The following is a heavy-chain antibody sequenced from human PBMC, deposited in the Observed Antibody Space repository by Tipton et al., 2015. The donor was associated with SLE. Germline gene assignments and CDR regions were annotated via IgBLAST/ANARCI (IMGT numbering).Heavy chain of an antibody. V-gene: IGHV4-39*07. CDR1: GGSISSHY. CDR2: IYYSGST. J-gene: IGHJ3*02. CDR3: ARSNTVADAFDI. Sequence: TLSLTCTVSGGSISSHYWGWIRQPPGKGLEWIGSIYYSGSTYYNPSLKSRVTISVDTSKNQFSLKLSSVTAADTAVYYCARSNTVADAFDIWGQGTMVTVSS. D-gene: IGHD4-23*01.